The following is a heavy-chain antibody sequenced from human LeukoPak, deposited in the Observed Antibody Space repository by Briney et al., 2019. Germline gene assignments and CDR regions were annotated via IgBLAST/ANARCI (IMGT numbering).Heavy chain of an antibody. D-gene: IGHD6-13*01. CDR3: ARVAAAGGYNWFDP. Sequence: PSETLSLTCTVSGGSISSYYWSSIRQPPGKGLEWFGYIYYSGSTNYNPSLKSPVTISVDTSKNQFSLKLSSVTAADTAVYYCARVAAAGGYNWFDPWGQGTLVTVSS. J-gene: IGHJ5*02. V-gene: IGHV4-59*01. CDR2: IYYSGST. CDR1: GGSISSYY.